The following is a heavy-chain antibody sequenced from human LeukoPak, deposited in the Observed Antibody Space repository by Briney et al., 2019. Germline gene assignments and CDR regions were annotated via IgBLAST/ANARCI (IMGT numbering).Heavy chain of an antibody. Sequence: GGSLRLSCAASGFTFSSYWMSWVRQAPGKGLEWVANIKQDGSEKYYVDSVKGRFTISRDNAKNSLYLQMNSLRAEDTAVYYCAKEGPERYYYGSGSYWYWGQGTLVTVSS. J-gene: IGHJ4*02. CDR2: IKQDGSEK. CDR3: AKEGPERYYYGSGSYWY. D-gene: IGHD3-10*01. V-gene: IGHV3-7*01. CDR1: GFTFSSYW.